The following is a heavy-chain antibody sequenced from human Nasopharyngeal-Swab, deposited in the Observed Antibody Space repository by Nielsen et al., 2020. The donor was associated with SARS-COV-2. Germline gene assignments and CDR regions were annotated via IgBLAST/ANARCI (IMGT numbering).Heavy chain of an antibody. CDR3: AREVLGGLVDS. D-gene: IGHD1-26*01. Sequence: SETLSLTCTVSGGSISSYYWSWIRQSPGKGLGWIGYFYYSGITNYNPSLKSRVTILMDTSKNQSTLKLNSVTAADTAVYSCAREVLGGLVDSLGQGTLVTVSS. CDR2: FYYSGIT. J-gene: IGHJ4*02. V-gene: IGHV4-59*12. CDR1: GGSISSYY.